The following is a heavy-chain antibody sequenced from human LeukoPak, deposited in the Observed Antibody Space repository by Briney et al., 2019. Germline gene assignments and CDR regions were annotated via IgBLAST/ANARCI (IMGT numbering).Heavy chain of an antibody. CDR1: GFTFSTYN. Sequence: GGSLRLSCAASGFTFSTYNMNWVRQAPGKGLEWVSAITTSSAYIYYADSVRGRFTISRDNAKNSLYLQMNSLRAEDTAVYYCAELGITMIGGVWGKGTTVTISS. D-gene: IGHD3-10*02. J-gene: IGHJ6*04. V-gene: IGHV3-21*01. CDR2: ITTSSAYI. CDR3: AELGITMIGGV.